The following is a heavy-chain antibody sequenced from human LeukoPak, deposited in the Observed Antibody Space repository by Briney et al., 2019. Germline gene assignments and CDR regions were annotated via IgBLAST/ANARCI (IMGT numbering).Heavy chain of an antibody. J-gene: IGHJ4*02. Sequence: AGGSLRLSCVDSGFNFNHYWMFWVRQLPSKGLEWVALINPAGTVTEYLDSVKGRFTTSRDNARNSFFLQLTSLRAEDTAIYHCVRDMERGFAFASWGQGTPVTVSS. V-gene: IGHV3-7*01. CDR2: INPAGTVT. CDR3: VRDMERGFAFAS. D-gene: IGHD2-15*01. CDR1: GFNFNHYW.